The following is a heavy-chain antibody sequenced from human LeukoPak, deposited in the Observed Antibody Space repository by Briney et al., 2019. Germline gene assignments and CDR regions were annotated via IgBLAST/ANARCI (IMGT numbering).Heavy chain of an antibody. V-gene: IGHV3-23*01. J-gene: IGHJ4*02. D-gene: IGHD3-22*01. CDR1: GFTFSDSW. CDR2: ISSIGDST. CDR3: VESGTYYFDSSGYYY. Sequence: VGSRRLSCAASGFTFSDSWMSWVREAPGKGVGWGSSISSIGDSTYYADSVKGRFTISGDNSKNTLYLEMNSLRAEDTAVYYCVESGTYYFDSSGYYYWGQGNLVTVSS.